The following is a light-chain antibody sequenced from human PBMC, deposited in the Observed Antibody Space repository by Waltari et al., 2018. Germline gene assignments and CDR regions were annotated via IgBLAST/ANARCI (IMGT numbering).Light chain of an antibody. V-gene: IGKV1-33*01. Sequence: DIQMTQSPSSLSASVGDRVTITCQASQGINNFLNWYQQKPGRAPKLLIFDASNLETGVPSRFIGSGSETDFSFTITSLQLEDIATYYCQQYRNLPYTFGQGTKLEV. CDR3: QQYRNLPYT. J-gene: IGKJ2*01. CDR2: DAS. CDR1: QGINNF.